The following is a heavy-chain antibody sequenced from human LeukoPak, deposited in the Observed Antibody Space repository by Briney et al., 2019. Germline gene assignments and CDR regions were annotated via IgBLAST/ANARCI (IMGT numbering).Heavy chain of an antibody. CDR3: ARVVGYDFWSGAWFDP. V-gene: IGHV4-34*01. D-gene: IGHD3-3*01. J-gene: IGHJ5*02. Sequence: SETLSLTCAVYGGSFSGYYWSWIRQPPGKGLEWIGEINHSGSTNYNPSLKSRVTISVDTSKNQFSLKLSSVTAADTAVYYCARVVGYDFWSGAWFDPWGQGTLVTVSS. CDR2: INHSGST. CDR1: GGSFSGYY.